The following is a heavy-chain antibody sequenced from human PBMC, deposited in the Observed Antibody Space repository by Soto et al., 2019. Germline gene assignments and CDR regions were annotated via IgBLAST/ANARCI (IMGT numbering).Heavy chain of an antibody. V-gene: IGHV3-15*01. D-gene: IGHD1-20*01. CDR3: TTGGRITGTVYYYHGMDV. CDR1: GFTFSNAW. J-gene: IGHJ6*02. CDR2: IKSKTDGGTT. Sequence: GGSLRLSCAASGFTFSNAWMSWVRQAPGKGLEWVGRIKSKTDGGTTDYAAPVKGRFTISRDDSKNTLYLQMNSLKTEDTAVYYCTTGGRITGTVYYYHGMDVWGQGTTVTVSS.